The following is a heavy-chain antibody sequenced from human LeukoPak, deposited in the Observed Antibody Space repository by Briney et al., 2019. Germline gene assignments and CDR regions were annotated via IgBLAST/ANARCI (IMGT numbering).Heavy chain of an antibody. J-gene: IGHJ4*02. CDR3: ARDADTNSRYSQFDY. CDR2: ISYDGSNK. Sequence: PGGSLRLSCAASGFTFSSYAMHWVRQAPGKGLEWVAVISYDGSNKYYADSVEGRFTISRDNSKNTLYLQMDSLRVEDTAVYYCARDADTNSRYSQFDYWGQGTLVTVSS. D-gene: IGHD3-22*01. CDR1: GFTFSSYA. V-gene: IGHV3-30-3*01.